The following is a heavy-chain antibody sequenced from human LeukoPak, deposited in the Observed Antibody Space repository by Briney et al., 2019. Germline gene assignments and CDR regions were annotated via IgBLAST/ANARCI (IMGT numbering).Heavy chain of an antibody. Sequence: PSETLSLTCTVCGGSISSYYWSWIRQPPGKGLEWIGYIYYSGSTNYNPSLKSRVTISVDTSKNQFSLKLSSVTAADTAVYYCARDYCSGGSCYFDYWGQGTLVTVSS. D-gene: IGHD2-15*01. V-gene: IGHV4-59*13. CDR3: ARDYCSGGSCYFDY. CDR2: IYYSGST. J-gene: IGHJ4*02. CDR1: GGSISSYY.